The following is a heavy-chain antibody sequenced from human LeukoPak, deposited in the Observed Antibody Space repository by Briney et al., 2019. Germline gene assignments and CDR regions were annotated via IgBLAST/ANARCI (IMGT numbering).Heavy chain of an antibody. D-gene: IGHD3-22*01. CDR1: GFTFSSYG. J-gene: IGHJ4*02. V-gene: IGHV3-30*18. CDR3: AKDSSPWYYYDSSGYHPGY. CDR2: ISYDGSNK. Sequence: PGESLRLSCAASGFTFSSYGMHWVRQAPGKGLEWVAVISYDGSNKYYADSVKGRFTISRDNSKNTLYLQMNSLRAEDTAVYYCAKDSSPWYYYDSSGYHPGYWGQGTLVTVSS.